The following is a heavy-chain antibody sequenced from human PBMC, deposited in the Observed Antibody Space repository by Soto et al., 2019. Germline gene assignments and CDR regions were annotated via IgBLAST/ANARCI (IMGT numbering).Heavy chain of an antibody. CDR3: ALGQCGGDCYLGGYYFDY. CDR1: GYSFTSYW. V-gene: IGHV5-51*01. CDR2: IYPGDSDT. D-gene: IGHD2-21*02. J-gene: IGHJ4*02. Sequence: GESLKISCKGSGYSFTSYWIGWVRQMPGKGLEWMGIIYPGDSDTRYSPSFQGQVTISADKSISTAYLQWSSLKASDTAMYYCALGQCGGDCYLGGYYFDYWGQGTLVTVSS.